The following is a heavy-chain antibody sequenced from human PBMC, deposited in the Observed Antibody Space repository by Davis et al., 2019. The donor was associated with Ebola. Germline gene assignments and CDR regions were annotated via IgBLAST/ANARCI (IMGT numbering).Heavy chain of an antibody. D-gene: IGHD2-2*02. J-gene: IGHJ4*02. CDR2: TNSDGSST. CDR3: AKASDRNHCSSTSCYIGPLLDY. Sequence: PGGSLRLSCAASGFTFSTYWMHWVRQAPGKGLVWVSRTNSDGSSTNYADSVKGRFTISRDNAKSTLYLQMNSLGAEDTAVYYCAKASDRNHCSSTSCYIGPLLDYWGQGTLVTVSS. CDR1: GFTFSTYW. V-gene: IGHV3-74*01.